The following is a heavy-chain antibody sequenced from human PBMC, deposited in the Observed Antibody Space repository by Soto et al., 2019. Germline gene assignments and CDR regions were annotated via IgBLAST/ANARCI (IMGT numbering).Heavy chain of an antibody. CDR3: ARSWDVATVTDY. J-gene: IGHJ4*02. CDR1: GFTFGTYW. D-gene: IGHD4-17*01. Sequence: EVQLVESGGGLVQPGGSLRLSCAASGFTFGTYWMSWVRQAPGKGLEWVANLNEDGSKNYYVDSVRGRFTISRDNAQKSLYLHMSSLRAEDTAVDYCARSWDVATVTDYWGQGTLVTVSS. CDR2: LNEDGSKN. V-gene: IGHV3-7*01.